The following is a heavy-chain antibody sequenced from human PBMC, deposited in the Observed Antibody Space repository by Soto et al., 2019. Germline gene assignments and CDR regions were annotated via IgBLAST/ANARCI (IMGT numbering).Heavy chain of an antibody. D-gene: IGHD2-21*01. Sequence: ASVKVSCKVSGYTLTELSMHWVRQAPGKGLEWMGGFDPEDGETIYAQKFQGRVTMTEDTSTDTAYMELSSLRSEDTAVYYCATDVWRTYCDYKYVCGKGTTVTVSS. V-gene: IGHV1-24*01. J-gene: IGHJ6*03. CDR2: FDPEDGET. CDR3: ATDVWRTYCDYKYV. CDR1: GYTLTELS.